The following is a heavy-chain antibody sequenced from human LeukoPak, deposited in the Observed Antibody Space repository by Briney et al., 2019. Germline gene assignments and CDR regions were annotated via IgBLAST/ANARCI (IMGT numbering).Heavy chain of an antibody. J-gene: IGHJ5*02. D-gene: IGHD2-2*01. CDR2: ISHSGSA. CDR3: ARDLRAAPVRAFDP. V-gene: IGHV4-59*11. CDR1: GGSISGHF. Sequence: PSETLSLTCNVSGGSISGHFWSWNRLSPGKGLECIGYISHSGSANYNPSLESRATIALDTSKNQFSLRLRSVTAADTAIYYCARDLRAAPVRAFDPWGQGAPVTVS.